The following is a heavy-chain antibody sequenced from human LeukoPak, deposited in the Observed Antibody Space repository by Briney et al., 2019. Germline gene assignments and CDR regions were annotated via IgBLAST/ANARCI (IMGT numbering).Heavy chain of an antibody. CDR2: FYYSGST. J-gene: IGHJ4*02. V-gene: IGHV4-59*08. Sequence: PSETLSLTCSVSGGSISSYYWSWVRQPPGKGLEWIGYFYYSGSTNYNSPLKSRVTMSVDTSKNQFSLKLSSVTAADTAVYYCASMTRRGQYYFDYWGQGTLVIVSS. D-gene: IGHD2-21*02. CDR1: GGSISSYY. CDR3: ASMTRRGQYYFDY.